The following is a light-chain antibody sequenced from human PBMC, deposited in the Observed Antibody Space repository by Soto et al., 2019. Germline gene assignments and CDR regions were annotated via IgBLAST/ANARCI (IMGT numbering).Light chain of an antibody. CDR1: QSVSSSY. CDR3: QQRSNWTIT. V-gene: IGKV3D-20*02. J-gene: IGKJ5*01. CDR2: GAS. Sequence: EILLTPSPGTLSLSPGERATLSCRASQSVSSSYLGWYQQKPGQPPRLLIYGASSRATGIPDRFSGSGSGTDFTLTISRLEPEDFAVDYCQQRSNWTITFGQGTRLEIK.